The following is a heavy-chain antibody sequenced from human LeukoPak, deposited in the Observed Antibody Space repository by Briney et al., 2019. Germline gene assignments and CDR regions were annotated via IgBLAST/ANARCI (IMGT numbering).Heavy chain of an antibody. Sequence: ASVKVSCKASGYTFTSYDINWVGQAAGQGVEWMGWMNPNSGNTGYAQKFQGRVTITRNTSISTAYMELSSLRSEDTAVYYCARIMVRGRWFDPWGQGTLVTVSS. CDR2: MNPNSGNT. J-gene: IGHJ5*02. V-gene: IGHV1-8*01. CDR1: GYTFTSYD. CDR3: ARIMVRGRWFDP. D-gene: IGHD2-8*01.